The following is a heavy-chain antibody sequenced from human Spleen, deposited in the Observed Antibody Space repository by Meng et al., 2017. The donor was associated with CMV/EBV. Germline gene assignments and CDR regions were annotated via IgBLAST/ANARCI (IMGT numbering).Heavy chain of an antibody. CDR2: IYHSGST. V-gene: IGHV4-4*02. Sequence: SGPGLVVPSGTLCLTCAVSGGSISSSNWWSWVRQPPGKGLEWIGEIYHSGSTNYTPSLKSRVTISVDKSKNQFSLKLSSVTAADTAVYYCARVVTALWGYYFDYWGQGTLVTVSS. CDR1: GGSISSSNW. CDR3: ARVVTALWGYYFDY. D-gene: IGHD2-21*02. J-gene: IGHJ4*02.